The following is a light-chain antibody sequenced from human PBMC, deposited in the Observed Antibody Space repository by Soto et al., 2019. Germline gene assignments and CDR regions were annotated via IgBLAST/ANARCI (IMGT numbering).Light chain of an antibody. CDR3: CSYAGSDTWA. J-gene: IGLJ3*02. CDR1: RSDVGNYNL. Sequence: QSVLTQPASVSGSPGQSITISCAGTRSDVGNYNLVSWYQQYPGKAPKLMIYEVNKRPSGVSIRFSGSKSGNTASLTISGLQAEDEADYYCCSYAGSDTWAFGGGTKLTVL. CDR2: EVN. V-gene: IGLV2-23*02.